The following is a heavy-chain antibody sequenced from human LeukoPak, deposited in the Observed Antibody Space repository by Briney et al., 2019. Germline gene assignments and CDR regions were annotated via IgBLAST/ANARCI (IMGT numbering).Heavy chain of an antibody. V-gene: IGHV4-34*01. CDR2: INYSGST. J-gene: IGHJ4*02. D-gene: IGHD3-22*01. CDR3: ARGKDYYDSSGYTDY. Sequence: SETLSLTCAVYCGSFSGYYWSWVRQPPGKGLEWIGEINYSGSTNYNPSLKSRVTISVDTSKNQFSLKLSSVTAADTAVYYCARGKDYYDSSGYTDYWGQGTLVTVSS. CDR1: CGSFSGYY.